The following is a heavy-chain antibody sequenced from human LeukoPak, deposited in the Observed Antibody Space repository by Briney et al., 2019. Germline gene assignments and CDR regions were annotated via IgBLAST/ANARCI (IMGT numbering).Heavy chain of an antibody. V-gene: IGHV3-11*05. D-gene: IGHD3-9*01. Sequence: PGGSLRLSCAASGSTSSDYRMTWIRQAPGKGLEWVSYISGSSNYTNSADSVKGRFTISRDNAKNSLYLQMNSLRAEDTAVYYCARDFRDILTRYQQYYFDYWGQGTLVTVSS. J-gene: IGHJ4*02. CDR3: ARDFRDILTRYQQYYFDY. CDR2: ISGSSNYT. CDR1: GSTSSDYR.